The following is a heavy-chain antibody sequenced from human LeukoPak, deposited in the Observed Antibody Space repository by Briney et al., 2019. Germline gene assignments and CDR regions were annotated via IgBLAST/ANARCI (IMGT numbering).Heavy chain of an antibody. J-gene: IGHJ6*02. CDR1: GFTFSSYS. D-gene: IGHD6-13*01. CDR2: ISSRRTTI. V-gene: IGHV3-48*01. Sequence: PGGSLRLSCAASGFTFSSYSMNWVRQAPGRGLEWISYISSRRTTIYYADSVKGRFTISRDNAKNSLYLQMNSLRAEDTAVYYCAGSSSWYNYYYYGMDVWGQGTTVTVSS. CDR3: AGSSSWYNYYYYGMDV.